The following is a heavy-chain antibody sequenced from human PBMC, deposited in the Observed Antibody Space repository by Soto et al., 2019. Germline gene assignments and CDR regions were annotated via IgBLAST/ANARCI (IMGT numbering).Heavy chain of an antibody. V-gene: IGHV3-7*03. CDR1: GLTFSSYW. CDR2: IKQDGSEK. Sequence: GGSLRLSCAASGLTFSSYWMSWVRQAPGKGLEWVANIKQDGSEKYYVDSVKGRFTISRDNAKNSLYLQMNSLRAEDTAVYYCAREASGPRGPDAFDIWGQGTMVTVSS. CDR3: AREASGPRGPDAFDI. J-gene: IGHJ3*02. D-gene: IGHD2-15*01.